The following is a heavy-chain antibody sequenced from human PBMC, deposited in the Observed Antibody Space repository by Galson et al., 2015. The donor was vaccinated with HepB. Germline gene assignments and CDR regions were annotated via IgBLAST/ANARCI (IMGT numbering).Heavy chain of an antibody. CDR2: TNGDGTNT. Sequence: SLRLSCAASGFTFSNYWMHWVRQVPGEGLEWVSRTNGDGTNTNYADSVKGRFTISRDNAKNTVYPQMNSLRVEDTAVYYCARVFSTSSLFYFHYWGQGTLVTVSS. CDR1: GFTFSNYW. J-gene: IGHJ4*02. V-gene: IGHV3-74*01. CDR3: ARVFSTSSLFYFHY. D-gene: IGHD6-6*01.